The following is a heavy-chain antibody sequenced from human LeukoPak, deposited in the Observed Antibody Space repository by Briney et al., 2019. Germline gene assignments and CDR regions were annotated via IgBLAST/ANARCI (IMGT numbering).Heavy chain of an antibody. Sequence: PSETLSLTCTVSGGSMSSYYWSWIRQPPGKGLDWVGYIYYSGTTSYNPSLKSRVTISVDTSKNQFSLKLSSVTAADTAVYYCARDVSGVAGSAFDIWGQGTMVTVSS. CDR1: GGSMSSYY. J-gene: IGHJ3*02. CDR2: IYYSGTT. CDR3: ARDVSGVAGSAFDI. V-gene: IGHV4-59*01. D-gene: IGHD6-19*01.